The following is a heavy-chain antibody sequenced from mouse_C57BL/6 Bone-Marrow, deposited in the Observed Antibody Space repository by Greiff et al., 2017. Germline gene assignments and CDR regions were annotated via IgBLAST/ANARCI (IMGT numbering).Heavy chain of an antibody. CDR3: TTYYSNCWYFDV. Sequence: VQLKQSGAELVRPGASVKLSCTASGFNIKDDYMHWVKQRPEQGLEWIGWIDPENGDTEYASKFQGKATITADTSSNTAYLQLSSLTSEDTAVYYCTTYYSNCWYFDVWGTGTTVTVSS. J-gene: IGHJ1*03. V-gene: IGHV14-4*01. CDR2: IDPENGDT. CDR1: GFNIKDDY. D-gene: IGHD2-5*01.